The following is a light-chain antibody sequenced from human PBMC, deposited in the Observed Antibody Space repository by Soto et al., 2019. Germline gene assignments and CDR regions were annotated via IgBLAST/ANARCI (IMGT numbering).Light chain of an antibody. J-gene: IGLJ3*02. Sequence: QSVLTQSPSASASLGASVKLTCTRSSGHSSYAIAWHQQQPEKGPRYLMKLNSDGSHSKGDGIPDRFSGSSSGAERYLTSSSLQSEDEADYYCQTWGTGGVFGGGTKLTVL. CDR2: LNSDGSH. CDR1: SGHSSYA. CDR3: QTWGTGGV. V-gene: IGLV4-69*01.